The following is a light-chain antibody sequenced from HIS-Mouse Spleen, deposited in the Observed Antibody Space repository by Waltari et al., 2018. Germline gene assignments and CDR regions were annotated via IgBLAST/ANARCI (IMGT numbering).Light chain of an antibody. J-gene: IGLJ1*01. CDR1: SSDVGGSNY. Sequence: QSALTPPASVSGSPGHAITLSCPGTSSDVGGSNYVSWYQQHPGNAPKLMIYYVSNRPSGVSNRFSGSKSGNTASLTISGLQAEDEADYYCSSYTSSSTYVFGTGTKVTVL. CDR3: SSYTSSSTYV. CDR2: YVS. V-gene: IGLV2-14*03.